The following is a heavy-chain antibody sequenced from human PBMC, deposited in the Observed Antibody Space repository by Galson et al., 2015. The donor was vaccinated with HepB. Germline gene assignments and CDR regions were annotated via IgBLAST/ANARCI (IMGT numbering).Heavy chain of an antibody. CDR1: GFTFSNSG. J-gene: IGHJ4*02. CDR3: ARDLWDY. V-gene: IGHV3-30*02. Sequence: SLRLSCAASGFTFSNSGMHWVRQALGKGLEWVASIRSDGSNNYYAVSVRGRFTISRDNSKNTLYLQMNSLRAEDTSVYYCARDLWDYWGQGTLVTVSS. CDR2: IRSDGSNN.